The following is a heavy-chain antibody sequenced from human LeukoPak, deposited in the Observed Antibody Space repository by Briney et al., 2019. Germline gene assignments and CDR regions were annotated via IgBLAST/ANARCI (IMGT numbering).Heavy chain of an antibody. CDR1: GYTFTRYY. Sequence: ASVKVSCKASGYTFTRYYMHWVRQAPGQGLEWMGIINPSGGSTSYVQKFQGRVTMTRDTSTSTVYMELSSLRSEDTAVYYCARWVDCSSTSCSFIGFDPWGQGTLVTVSS. D-gene: IGHD2-2*01. J-gene: IGHJ5*02. CDR2: INPSGGST. CDR3: ARWVDCSSTSCSFIGFDP. V-gene: IGHV1-46*01.